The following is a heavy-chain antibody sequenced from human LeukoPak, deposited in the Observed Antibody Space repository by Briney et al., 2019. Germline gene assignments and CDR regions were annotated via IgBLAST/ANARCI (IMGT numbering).Heavy chain of an antibody. Sequence: GGSLRLSCAASGFTFSSYSMNWVRQAPGKGLEWVSYISSSSSTIYYADSVKGRFTISRDNAKNSLYLQMNSLRDEDTAVYYCARGGYYHDSSGYYSFDYWGQGTLVTVSS. CDR1: GFTFSSYS. D-gene: IGHD3-22*01. CDR2: ISSSSSTI. CDR3: ARGGYYHDSSGYYSFDY. J-gene: IGHJ4*02. V-gene: IGHV3-48*02.